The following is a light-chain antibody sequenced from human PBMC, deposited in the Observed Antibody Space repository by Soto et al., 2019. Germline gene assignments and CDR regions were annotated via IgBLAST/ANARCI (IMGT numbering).Light chain of an antibody. Sequence: QSALTQPASVSGSPGQSVTISCTGTSCNVGAYNYVSWYQQPPGKAPKLLIYDDSNRPSGVSNRFSGSKSANTASLTITGLQAGDEADYYCSSYDSSRTLLFGGGTKLTVL. CDR3: SSYDSSRTLL. V-gene: IGLV2-14*03. CDR2: DDS. J-gene: IGLJ3*02. CDR1: SCNVGAYNY.